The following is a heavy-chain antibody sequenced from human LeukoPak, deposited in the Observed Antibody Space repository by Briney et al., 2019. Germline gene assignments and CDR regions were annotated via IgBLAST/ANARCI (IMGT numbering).Heavy chain of an antibody. Sequence: GGSLRLSCAASGFTFDDYGMSWVRQAPGKGLEWVSGINWNGGSTGYADSVKGRFTISRDNAKNSLYLQMNSLRAEDTALYYCARVKGQWLPPWGYYYYYMDVWGKGTTVTVSS. CDR3: ARVKGQWLPPWGYYYYYMDV. J-gene: IGHJ6*03. CDR1: GFTFDDYG. CDR2: INWNGGST. D-gene: IGHD6-19*01. V-gene: IGHV3-20*04.